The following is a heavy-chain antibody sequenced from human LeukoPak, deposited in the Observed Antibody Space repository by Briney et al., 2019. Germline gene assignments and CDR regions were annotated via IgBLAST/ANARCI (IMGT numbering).Heavy chain of an antibody. Sequence: GGSLRLSCAASGSTFSNYGMHWVRQAPGKGLEWVAFISYDGSNKYYADSVKGRFTISRDNSKNTLYLQMNSLRAEDTAVYYGAVRGVIPAFVYWGQGTLATVSS. CDR3: AVRGVIPAFVY. D-gene: IGHD3-10*01. J-gene: IGHJ4*02. CDR2: ISYDGSNK. V-gene: IGHV3-30*03. CDR1: GSTFSNYG.